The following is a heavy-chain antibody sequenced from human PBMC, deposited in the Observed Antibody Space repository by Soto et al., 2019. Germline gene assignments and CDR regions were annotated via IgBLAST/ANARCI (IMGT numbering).Heavy chain of an antibody. D-gene: IGHD2-8*01. V-gene: IGHV4-4*02. CDR3: ARRKLEMMYVGWFDP. Sequence: QVQLQESGPGLVKPSETLSLTCAVSGDSISSRNWWSWVRQTPGKGLEYIGEIHLSGSTNYNPSLKSRVTMSVDKSKNQFSLNLNSVTAADTAIYYCARRKLEMMYVGWFDPWGQGTLVTVSS. CDR2: IHLSGST. CDR1: GDSISSRNW. J-gene: IGHJ5*02.